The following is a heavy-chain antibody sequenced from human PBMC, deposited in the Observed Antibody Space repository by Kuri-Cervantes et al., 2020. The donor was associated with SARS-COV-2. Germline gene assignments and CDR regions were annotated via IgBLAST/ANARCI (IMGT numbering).Heavy chain of an antibody. Sequence: GESLKISCAASGFTFSDYGMQWVRQAPGKGLEWVAFIQHDGSNKYYADSVKGQFTISRDNSKNTLYLQMNSLRAEDTAMYYCARVSIAAAGTAGSYFDYWGQGTLVTVSS. D-gene: IGHD6-13*01. CDR1: GFTFSDYG. V-gene: IGHV3-30*02. CDR3: ARVSIAAAGTAGSYFDY. J-gene: IGHJ4*02. CDR2: IQHDGSNK.